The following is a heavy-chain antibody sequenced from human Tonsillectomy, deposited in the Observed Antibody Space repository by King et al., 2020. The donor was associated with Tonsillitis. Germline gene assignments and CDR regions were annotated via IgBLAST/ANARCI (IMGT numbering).Heavy chain of an antibody. D-gene: IGHD4-17*01. CDR2: ILYDGSNK. CDR3: AKVAPGADDYGDETPLVYYYYGMDV. CDR1: EFTFSNYG. Sequence: VQLVESGGGVVQPGRSLRLSCAASEFTFSNYGMHWVRQAPGKGLEWVAVILYDGSNKYYADSVKGRFTISRDNSKNTLYLQMNSLRAEDTAVYYCAKVAPGADDYGDETPLVYYYYGMDVWGQGTTVTVSS. V-gene: IGHV3-30*18. J-gene: IGHJ6*02.